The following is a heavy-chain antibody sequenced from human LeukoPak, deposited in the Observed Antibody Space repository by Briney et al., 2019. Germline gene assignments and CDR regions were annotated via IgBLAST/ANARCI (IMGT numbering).Heavy chain of an antibody. J-gene: IGHJ4*02. CDR3: VRAPPGTGWLIDH. D-gene: IGHD6-19*01. CDR2: INTAADT. V-gene: IGHV3-13*04. Sequence: GGSLRLSCAASGFAFSNYDTLWVRQTTGKGLEWVSAINTAADTYYPDSVKGRFTISRENAKNSLYLQMNSLRVGDTAVYYCVRAPPGTGWLIDHWGQGTQVAVSS. CDR1: GFAFSNYD.